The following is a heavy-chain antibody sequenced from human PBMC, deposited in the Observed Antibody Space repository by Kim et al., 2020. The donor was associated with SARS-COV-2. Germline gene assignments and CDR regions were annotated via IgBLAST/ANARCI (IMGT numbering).Heavy chain of an antibody. V-gene: IGHV4-39*01. Sequence: SETLSLTCTVSGGSISSSSYYWGWIRQPPGKGLEWIGSIYYSGSTYYNPSLKSRVTISVDTSKNQFSLKLSSVTAADTAVYYCARWAEGGIAVAGMHYFDYWGQGTLVTVSS. CDR1: GGSISSSSYY. CDR3: ARWAEGGIAVAGMHYFDY. CDR2: IYYSGST. J-gene: IGHJ4*02. D-gene: IGHD6-19*01.